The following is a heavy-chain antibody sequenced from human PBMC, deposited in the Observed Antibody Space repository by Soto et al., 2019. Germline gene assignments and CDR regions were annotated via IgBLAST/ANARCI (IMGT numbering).Heavy chain of an antibody. J-gene: IGHJ6*04. V-gene: IGHV5-51*01. CDR1: GYSFTSYW. D-gene: IGHD6-19*01. CDR2: IYPGDSDT. CDR3: ARHGSSVEYYYYGMDV. Sequence: GESLKISCKGSGYSFTSYWIGWVRQMPGKGLEWMGIIYPGDSDTRYSPSFQGQVTISADKSISTAYLQWSSLKASDTAMYYCARHGSSVEYYYYGMDVWGKGTTVTVSS.